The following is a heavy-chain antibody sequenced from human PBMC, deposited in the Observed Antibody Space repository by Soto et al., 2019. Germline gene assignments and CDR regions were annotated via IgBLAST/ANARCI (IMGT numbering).Heavy chain of an antibody. Sequence: GGSLRLSCAASGFTFSSYSMNWVRQAPGKWLEWVSYISSSSSTIYYADSVKGRFTISRDNAKNSLYLQMNSLRDEDTAVYYCARGMRYSGYDYVAPPFDYWGQGTLVTVSS. J-gene: IGHJ4*02. CDR3: ARGMRYSGYDYVAPPFDY. V-gene: IGHV3-48*02. CDR1: GFTFSSYS. CDR2: ISSSSSTI. D-gene: IGHD5-12*01.